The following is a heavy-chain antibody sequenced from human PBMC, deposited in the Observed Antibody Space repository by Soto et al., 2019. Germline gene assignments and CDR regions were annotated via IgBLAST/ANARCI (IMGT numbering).Heavy chain of an antibody. D-gene: IGHD6-6*01. CDR2: IYYSGST. CDR3: ARHQRRLGREYSSTWFDP. J-gene: IGHJ5*02. V-gene: IGHV4-59*08. Sequence: QVQLQESGPGLVKPSETLSLTCTVSGGSISSYYWSWIRQPPGKGLEWIGYIYYSGSTNYNPSLKSRVTISVDTSKNQSSLKHSSVAAADTAVYYWARHQRRLGREYSSTWFDPGGQGTLVTVSS. CDR1: GGSISSYY.